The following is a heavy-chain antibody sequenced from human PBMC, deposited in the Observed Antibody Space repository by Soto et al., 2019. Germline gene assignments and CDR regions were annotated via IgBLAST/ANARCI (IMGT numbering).Heavy chain of an antibody. D-gene: IGHD2-2*01. Sequence: QVQLVESGGGVVQPGRSLRLSCAASGFTFSSYGMHWVRQAPGKGLEWVAVISYDGSNKYYADSVKGPFTISRDNSKNTLYLQMSSLRADDTAVSSCAKDFFAVPAVAYYYYYYGMAVWGQGTTVTVSS. J-gene: IGHJ6*02. CDR1: GFTFSSYG. CDR2: ISYDGSNK. V-gene: IGHV3-30*18. CDR3: AKDFFAVPAVAYYYYYYGMAV.